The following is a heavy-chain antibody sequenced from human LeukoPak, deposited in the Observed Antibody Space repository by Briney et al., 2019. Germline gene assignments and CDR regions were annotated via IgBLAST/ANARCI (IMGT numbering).Heavy chain of an antibody. D-gene: IGHD3-22*01. Sequence: GGSLRLSCAASGFTFSSYSMNWVRQAPGKGLEWVSYISSSSSTIYYADSVKGRFTISRDNSKNTLYLQMNSLRADDTAVYYCAKPGYYYDTSGSYYIDYWGQGTLVTVSS. CDR3: AKPGYYYDTSGSYYIDY. CDR1: GFTFSSYS. V-gene: IGHV3-48*01. CDR2: ISSSSSTI. J-gene: IGHJ4*02.